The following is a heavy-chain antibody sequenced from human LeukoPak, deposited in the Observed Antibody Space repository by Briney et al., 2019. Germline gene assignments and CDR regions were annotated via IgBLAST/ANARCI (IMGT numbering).Heavy chain of an antibody. V-gene: IGHV4-39*01. CDR2: IFYSGNS. CDR3: AGPSAWFDY. CDR1: GGSISSTNNY. Sequence: SETLSLTRTVSGGSISSTNNYWGWIRQPPGKGLEWIGSIFYSGNSYYNPSLKSRVTISVDTSKNQFSLKLSSVTAADTAVYYCAGPSAWFDYWGQGTVVTVSS. J-gene: IGHJ4*02.